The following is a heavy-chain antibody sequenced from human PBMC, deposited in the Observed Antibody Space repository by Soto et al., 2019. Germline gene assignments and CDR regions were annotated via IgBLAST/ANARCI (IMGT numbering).Heavy chain of an antibody. V-gene: IGHV3-48*04. CDR1: GFSFSTYS. J-gene: IGHJ6*02. D-gene: IGHD3-3*01. CDR2: IGSSGCTI. Sequence: GGSLRLSCEASGFSFSTYSVHWVRQAPGKGLEWVSYIGSSGCTIYYAVSVKGLFTISRDNAKNSLYLEMISLRAEDTAVYYCARDKYYNFWSNPLDVPYYYGMDVWGQGTTVTVSS. CDR3: ARDKYYNFWSNPLDVPYYYGMDV.